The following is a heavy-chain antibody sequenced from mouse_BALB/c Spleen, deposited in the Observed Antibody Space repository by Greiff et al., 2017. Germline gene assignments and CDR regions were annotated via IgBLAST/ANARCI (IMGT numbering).Heavy chain of an antibody. CDR1: GFTFSNYW. D-gene: IGHD4-1*01. CDR3: TRTGTGAMDY. V-gene: IGHV6-6*02. J-gene: IGHJ4*01. CDR2: IRLKSNNYAT. Sequence: EVMLVESGGGLVQPGGSMKLSCVASGFTFSNYWMNWVRQSPEKGLEWVAEIRLKSNNYATHYAESVKGRFTISRDDSKSSVYLQMNNLRAEDTGIYYCTRTGTGAMDYWGQGTSVTVSS.